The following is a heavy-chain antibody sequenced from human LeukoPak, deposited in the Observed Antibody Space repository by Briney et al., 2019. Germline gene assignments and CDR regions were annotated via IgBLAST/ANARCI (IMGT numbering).Heavy chain of an antibody. CDR1: GFTFSSFA. D-gene: IGHD1-1*01. CDR3: ARGWNDDY. Sequence: PGGSVRLSCAASGFTFSSFAMHWVRQAPGKGLEYVSAITTSGGTTYYADSVKGRFTISRDNSKNTLYLQMVSLTTEDMAVYYCARGWNDDYWGQGTLVTVSS. CDR2: ITTSGGTT. V-gene: IGHV3-64*02. J-gene: IGHJ4*02.